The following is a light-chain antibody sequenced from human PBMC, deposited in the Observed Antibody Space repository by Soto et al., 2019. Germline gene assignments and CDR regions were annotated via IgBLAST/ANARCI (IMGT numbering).Light chain of an antibody. Sequence: QSVLTQPPSASGAPGQRVTISCTGSSSNIGAGYDVHWYQQLPGTAPKLLIYGNSNRPSGVPDRFSGSKSGTSASLAITGLRAEDEADYYCQSYASSLSGVVFGGGTKLTVL. CDR2: GNS. J-gene: IGLJ2*01. CDR3: QSYASSLSGVV. V-gene: IGLV1-40*01. CDR1: SSNIGAGYD.